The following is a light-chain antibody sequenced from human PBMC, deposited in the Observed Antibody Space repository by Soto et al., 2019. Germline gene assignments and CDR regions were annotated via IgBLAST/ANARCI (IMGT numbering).Light chain of an antibody. CDR2: GAS. V-gene: IGKV3-20*01. CDR3: QQYGSSHPWT. J-gene: IGKJ1*01. Sequence: EIVLTQSPGTLSLSPGETATLSCRASESVSSSYLAWYQQKPGQAPRLLIYGASIRATGIPDRFSGSGSGTDFTLTISRLEPEDFAVYSCQQYGSSHPWTFGQGTKV. CDR1: ESVSSSY.